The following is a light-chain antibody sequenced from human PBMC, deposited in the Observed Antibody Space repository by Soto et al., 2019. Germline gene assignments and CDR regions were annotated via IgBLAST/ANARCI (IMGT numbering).Light chain of an antibody. CDR2: GNS. V-gene: IGLV1-40*01. CDR3: QSYDSSLYVV. CDR1: SSKIGAGYD. Sequence: QAVVTQPPSVSGAPGQRVTISCTGSSSKIGAGYDVHWYQQLPGTAPKLLIYGNSNRPSGVPDRFSGSKSGTSASLAITGLQAEDEADYYCQSYDSSLYVVFGGGTKLTVL. J-gene: IGLJ2*01.